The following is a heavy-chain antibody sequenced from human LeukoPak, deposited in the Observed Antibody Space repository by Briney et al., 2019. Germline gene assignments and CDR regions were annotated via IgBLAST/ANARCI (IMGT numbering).Heavy chain of an antibody. V-gene: IGHV1-46*01. CDR3: ARDHYHKIHSVMVTAPDY. CDR1: GYTFTSYY. D-gene: IGHD2-21*02. Sequence: ASVKVSCKASGYTFTSYYMHWVRQAPGEGLEWMGIINPTGGSTSYAQKFQGRVTMTRDTSTSTVHMELSSLRSEDTAVYYCARDHYHKIHSVMVTAPDYWGQGTLVTVSS. CDR2: INPTGGST. J-gene: IGHJ4*02.